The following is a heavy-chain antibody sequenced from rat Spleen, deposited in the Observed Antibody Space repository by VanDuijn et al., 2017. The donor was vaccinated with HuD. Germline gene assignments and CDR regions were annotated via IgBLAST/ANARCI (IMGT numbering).Heavy chain of an antibody. D-gene: IGHD1-10*01. V-gene: IGHV5S13*01. CDR1: GFTFSSFP. CDR3: TRQIYNNYFNY. CDR2: INSGGSDT. Sequence: EVQLVESGGGLVQPGRYLKLSCAASGFTFSSFPMAWVRQGQKKGLEWFSSINSGGSDTFYPVSVKDRVTISRDNAKNTLYLQMDSLRSEDTANYYFTRQIYNNYFNYWGQGVMVTVSS. J-gene: IGHJ2*01.